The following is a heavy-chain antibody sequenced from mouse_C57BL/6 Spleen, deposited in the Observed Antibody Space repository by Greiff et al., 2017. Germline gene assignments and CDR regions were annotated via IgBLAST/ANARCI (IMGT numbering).Heavy chain of an antibody. CDR1: GFNIKDYY. CDR3: AREDYGSSRGYFDV. Sequence: EVKLVESGAELVKPGASVKLSCTASGFNIKDYYMHWVKQRTEQGLEWIGRIDPEDGETKYAPKFQGKATITADTSSNTAYLQLSSLTSEDTAVYYCAREDYGSSRGYFDVWGTGTTVTVSS. J-gene: IGHJ1*03. D-gene: IGHD1-1*01. V-gene: IGHV14-2*01. CDR2: IDPEDGET.